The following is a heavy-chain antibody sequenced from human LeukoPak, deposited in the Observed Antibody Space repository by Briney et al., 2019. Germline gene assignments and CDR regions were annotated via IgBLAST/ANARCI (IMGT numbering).Heavy chain of an antibody. V-gene: IGHV4-4*07. Sequence: SETLSLTCTVSGGSISSYYWSWIRQPAGKGLEWIGRIYTSGSITYNPSLKSRVSMSVDTSKNQFSLKLSSVTAADTAVYYCARVSLWAFDIWGQGTMVTVSS. CDR3: ARVSLWAFDI. D-gene: IGHD2-21*01. J-gene: IGHJ3*02. CDR2: IYTSGSI. CDR1: GGSISSYY.